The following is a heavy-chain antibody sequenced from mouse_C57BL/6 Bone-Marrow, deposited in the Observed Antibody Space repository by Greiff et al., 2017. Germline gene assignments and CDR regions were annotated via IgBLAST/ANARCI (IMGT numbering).Heavy chain of an antibody. V-gene: IGHV2-9-1*01. CDR1: GFSLTSYA. CDR3: ARSPYYYGSSYYPFDY. Sequence: VKLVESGPGLVAPSQSLSITCTVSGFSLTSYAISWVRQPPGKGLEWLGVIWTGGGTNSNSALKSRLSISKDNSKSQVFLKMNSLQTDDTARYYCARSPYYYGSSYYPFDYWGQGTTLTVSS. D-gene: IGHD1-1*01. CDR2: IWTGGGT. J-gene: IGHJ2*01.